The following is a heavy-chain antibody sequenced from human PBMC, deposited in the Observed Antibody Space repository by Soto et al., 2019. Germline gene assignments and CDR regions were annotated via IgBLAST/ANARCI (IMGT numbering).Heavy chain of an antibody. D-gene: IGHD6-6*01. CDR1: GFTFSTYG. J-gene: IGHJ4*02. Sequence: QVQLVESGGTVAQPGRSLRLSCAASGFTFSTYGMHWVRQAPGKGLEWVAVISNDGTYIYYAGSVKGRFTISRDNSKNTLFLQMNSLRPEDTAVYYCAKAAAREFDYWGQGTLVTVSS. V-gene: IGHV3-30*18. CDR3: AKAAAREFDY. CDR2: ISNDGTYI.